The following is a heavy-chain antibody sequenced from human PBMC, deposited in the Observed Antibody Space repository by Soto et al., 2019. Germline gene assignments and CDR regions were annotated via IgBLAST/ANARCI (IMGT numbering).Heavy chain of an antibody. D-gene: IGHD3-3*01. CDR2: ISAYNGNT. V-gene: IGHV1-18*01. J-gene: IGHJ4*02. Sequence: QVQLVQSGAEVKKPGASVKVSCKASGYTFTSYGISWVRQAPGQGLEWMGWISAYNGNTNYAQKLQGRGTMTTDTSTSTAYMELRSLRSDDTAVYYCARVLPNYDFWSGYYDPDYWGQGTLVTVSS. CDR1: GYTFTSYG. CDR3: ARVLPNYDFWSGYYDPDY.